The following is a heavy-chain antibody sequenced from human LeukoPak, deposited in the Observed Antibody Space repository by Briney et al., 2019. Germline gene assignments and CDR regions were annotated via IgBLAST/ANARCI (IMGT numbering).Heavy chain of an antibody. Sequence: GGTLRLSCAASGFTFSIYGMNWVRQSPGKGLEWVSGIGGSGDRTYYADSVKGRFSISRDNSKNTLYLQINSLRVEDTAVYYCAKDMRMASFEHWGRGTQVTVSS. CDR3: AKDMRMASFEH. J-gene: IGHJ4*02. CDR2: IGGSGDRT. V-gene: IGHV3-23*01. CDR1: GFTFSIYG. D-gene: IGHD5-24*01.